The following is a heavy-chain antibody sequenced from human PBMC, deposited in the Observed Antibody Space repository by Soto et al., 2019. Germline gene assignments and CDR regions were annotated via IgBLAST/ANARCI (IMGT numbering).Heavy chain of an antibody. D-gene: IGHD3-10*01. J-gene: IGHJ5*02. CDR1: GGSFSGYY. CDR3: ARGETYYYGSGSYYCWFDP. Sequence: SETLSLTCADYGGSFSGYYWSWIRQPPGKGLEWIGEINHSGSTNYNPSLKSRVTISVDTSKNQFSLKLSSVTAADTAVYYCARGETYYYGSGSYYCWFDPWGQGTLVTVSP. V-gene: IGHV4-34*01. CDR2: INHSGST.